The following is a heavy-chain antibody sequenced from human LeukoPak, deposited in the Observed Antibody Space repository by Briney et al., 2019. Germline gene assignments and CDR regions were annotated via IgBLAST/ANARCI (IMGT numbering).Heavy chain of an antibody. CDR1: GLIISGNA. Sequence: GGSLRLSCAASGLIISGNAMVWVRQAPGKGLEYVSAINSNGNTTYYANSVKGRFTLSRDNSKNTLYLEMGSLRPEDMAVYYCAWGYKGYMDVWGKGTTVTVSS. V-gene: IGHV3-64*01. CDR3: AWGYKGYMDV. J-gene: IGHJ6*03. D-gene: IGHD3-10*01. CDR2: INSNGNTT.